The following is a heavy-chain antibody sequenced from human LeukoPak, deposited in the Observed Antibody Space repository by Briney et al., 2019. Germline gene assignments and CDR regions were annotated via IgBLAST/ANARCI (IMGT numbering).Heavy chain of an antibody. CDR1: GDSVSTNSGG. D-gene: IGHD5-18*01. CDR2: TYYSRSNWYN. CDR3: AREVALRGYSYAGLYYYYYYYMDV. Sequence: SQTLSLTCAISGDSVSTNSGGWNWIRQPPSRGLEWLGRTYYSRSNWYNDYAVSVKSRITINPDTSKNQFSLQLNSVTPEDTAVYYCAREVALRGYSYAGLYYYYYYYMDVWGKGTTVTISS. J-gene: IGHJ6*03. V-gene: IGHV6-1*01.